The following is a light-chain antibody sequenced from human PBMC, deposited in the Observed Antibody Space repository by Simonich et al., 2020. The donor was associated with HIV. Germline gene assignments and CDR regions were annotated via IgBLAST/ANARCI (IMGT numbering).Light chain of an antibody. V-gene: IGLV3-10*01. CDR1: ALQKKY. CDR2: EDS. Sequence: SYELTQPPSVSVSPGQTARITCSGDALQKKYAYWYQQKSGQAPLLVIYEDSNRPSGIPERFSGSSSGTMATLTISGAQVEDEADYYCYSTDNSGSHLGVFGGGTKLTVL. CDR3: YSTDNSGSHLGV. J-gene: IGLJ3*02.